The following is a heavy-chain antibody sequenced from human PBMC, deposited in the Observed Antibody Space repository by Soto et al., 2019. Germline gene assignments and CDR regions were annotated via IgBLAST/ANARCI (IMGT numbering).Heavy chain of an antibody. CDR2: ISGSGCKI. Sequence: GGSLRLSCAASGFIFSSFSMNWVRQAPGKGLEWISSISGSGCKIYYADSVKGRFTISRDNAKNSLYLQMSSLRAEDTAVYYCARDGGYSYGSYGGQGTLV. V-gene: IGHV3-21*01. CDR1: GFIFSSFS. CDR3: ARDGGYSYGSY. J-gene: IGHJ4*02. D-gene: IGHD5-18*01.